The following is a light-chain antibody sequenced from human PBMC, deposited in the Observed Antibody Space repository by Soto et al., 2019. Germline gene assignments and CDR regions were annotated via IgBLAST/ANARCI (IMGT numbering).Light chain of an antibody. J-gene: IGKJ2*01. Sequence: EIVLTQSPGTLSLSPGERATLSCRASQSVSSSYLAWYQQKPGQAPRLLIYGASSRATGIPDRFSGSGSGTDFTLTISRLEPEDFAVYYCQPYGSSGYTFGQGTKLEI. CDR2: GAS. CDR3: QPYGSSGYT. V-gene: IGKV3-20*01. CDR1: QSVSSSY.